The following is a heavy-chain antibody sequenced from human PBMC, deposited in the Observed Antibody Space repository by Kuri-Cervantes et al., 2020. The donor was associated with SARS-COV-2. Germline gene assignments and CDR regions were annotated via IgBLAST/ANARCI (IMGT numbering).Heavy chain of an antibody. CDR2: INPNSGGT. D-gene: IGHD5-18*01. J-gene: IGHJ4*02. V-gene: IGHV1-2*02. CDR1: GYTFTGYY. CDR3: ARVNKFRVVIQLLGLDY. Sequence: ASVKVSCKASGYTFTGYYMHWVRQAPGQGLEWMGWINPNSGGTDYAQKFQGRVTMTGDTSTSTAYMELRSLRSDDTAVYYCARVNKFRVVIQLLGLDYWGQGTLVTVSS.